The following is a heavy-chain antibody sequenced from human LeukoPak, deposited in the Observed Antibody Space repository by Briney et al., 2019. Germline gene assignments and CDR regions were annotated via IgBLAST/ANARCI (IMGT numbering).Heavy chain of an antibody. Sequence: PGGSLRLSCAASGFTVSSNYMSWVRQAPGKGLEWVSVIYGGRSTFYADSVKGRFTISGDNPKNTLYLQLNSLRAEDTAVYYCARDRYTSSSGYYYYYMDVWGKGTTVTVSS. CDR3: ARDRYTSSSGYYYYYMDV. V-gene: IGHV3-53*01. CDR1: GFTVSSNY. D-gene: IGHD6-6*01. J-gene: IGHJ6*03. CDR2: IYGGRST.